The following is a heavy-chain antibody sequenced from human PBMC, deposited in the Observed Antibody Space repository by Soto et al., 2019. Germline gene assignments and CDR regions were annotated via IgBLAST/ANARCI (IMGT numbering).Heavy chain of an antibody. V-gene: IGHV4-30-4*01. CDR3: GRVYYGSGSGIDP. J-gene: IGHJ5*02. CDR1: GGSISSGDYY. CDR2: IYYSGST. Sequence: QVQLQESGPGLVKPSQTLSLTCTVSGGSISSGDYYWSWIRQPPGKGLEWIGYIYYSGSTYYNPSLKLRSTLPVDTSKHQFSLKLSSVTAEPTAVYYCGRVYYGSGSGIDPWGQGTLVTVSS. D-gene: IGHD3-10*01.